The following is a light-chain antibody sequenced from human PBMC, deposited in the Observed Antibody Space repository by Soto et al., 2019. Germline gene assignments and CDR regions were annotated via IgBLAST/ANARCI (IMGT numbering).Light chain of an antibody. V-gene: IGKV3-15*01. J-gene: IGKJ2*01. CDR1: QSVSSN. CDR3: QQYNDWPMYT. Sequence: EIVMTQSPATLSVSPGERATLSCRASQSVSSNLAWYQQKPGQAPRLLIYGASTRATGIPARFSGSGSGTEFTLTISNLLAEDFAGRYCQQYNDWPMYTFCQGTKLEIK. CDR2: GAS.